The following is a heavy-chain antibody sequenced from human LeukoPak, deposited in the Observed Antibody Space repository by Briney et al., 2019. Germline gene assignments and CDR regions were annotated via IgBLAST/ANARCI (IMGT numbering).Heavy chain of an antibody. Sequence: ASVKVSCKASGYTFHHFGVSWVRQAPGQGPEWVGWVTAYRGRTDYAQKLQGRVTMTTDTSTSTYHMELRSLRSDDTAVYYCARENCSGAKSSAGKYKFGMDFWGQGTTVIVSS. CDR3: ARENCSGAKSSAGKYKFGMDF. CDR1: GYTFHHFG. CDR2: VTAYRGRT. D-gene: IGHD2-15*01. V-gene: IGHV1-18*01. J-gene: IGHJ6*02.